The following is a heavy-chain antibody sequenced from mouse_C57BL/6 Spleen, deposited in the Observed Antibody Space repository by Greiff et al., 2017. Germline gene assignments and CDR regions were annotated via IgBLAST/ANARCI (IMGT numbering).Heavy chain of an antibody. J-gene: IGHJ1*03. V-gene: IGHV1-82*01. CDR3: ALYDGYYWYFDV. CDR2: IYPGDGDT. Sequence: QVQQQSGPELVKPGASVKISCKASGYAFSSSWMNWVKQRPGKGLEWIGRIYPGDGDTNYNGKFKGKATLTADKSSSTAYMQLSSLTSEDSAVYFCALYDGYYWYFDVWGTGTTVTVSS. D-gene: IGHD2-3*01. CDR1: GYAFSSSW.